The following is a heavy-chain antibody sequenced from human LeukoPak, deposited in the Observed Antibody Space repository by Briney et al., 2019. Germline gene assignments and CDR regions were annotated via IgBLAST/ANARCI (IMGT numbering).Heavy chain of an antibody. J-gene: IGHJ4*02. CDR3: ARDQAGGSCYIY. Sequence: GGSPRLSCAASGFTFSSYAMSWVRQAPGKGLEGVSSISSRSSYIYYADSVKGRFTISRDNAKNSLYLQMNSLRAEDTAVYYCARDQAGGSCYIYWGQGTLVTVSS. CDR2: ISSRSSYI. D-gene: IGHD2-15*01. V-gene: IGHV3-21*01. CDR1: GFTFSSYA.